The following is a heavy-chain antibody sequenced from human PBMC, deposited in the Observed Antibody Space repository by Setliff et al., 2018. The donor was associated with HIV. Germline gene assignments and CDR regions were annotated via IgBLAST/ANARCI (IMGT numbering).Heavy chain of an antibody. D-gene: IGHD3-10*01. V-gene: IGHV1-8*01. CDR3: ATDPTSRAYGSGSFGWLDP. Sequence: ASVKVSCKASGYTFTSYDINWVRQATGQGLEWMGWMKPNSGNTGYAQKFQGRVTITRDTSAKIAYMELSSLTSEDTAVYYCATDPTSRAYGSGSFGWLDPWGQGTLVTVSS. CDR1: GYTFTSYD. J-gene: IGHJ5*02. CDR2: MKPNSGNT.